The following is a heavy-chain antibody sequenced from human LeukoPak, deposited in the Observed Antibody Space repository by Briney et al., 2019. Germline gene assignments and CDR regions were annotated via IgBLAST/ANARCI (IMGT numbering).Heavy chain of an antibody. V-gene: IGHV3-23*01. Sequence: PGGSLRLSCAASGFTFSSYAMSWVRQAPGKGLEWVSAISGSGGSTYYADSVKGRFTISRDNSKNTLYLQMNSLRAKDTAVYYCAKDRPGSGYPAPFDYWGQGTLVTVSS. CDR2: ISGSGGST. CDR3: AKDRPGSGYPAPFDY. D-gene: IGHD3-22*01. CDR1: GFTFSSYA. J-gene: IGHJ4*02.